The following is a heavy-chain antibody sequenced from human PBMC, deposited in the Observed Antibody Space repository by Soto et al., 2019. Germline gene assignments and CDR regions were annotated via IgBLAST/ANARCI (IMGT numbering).Heavy chain of an antibody. CDR3: ARQAWQWLALDY. J-gene: IGHJ4*02. Sequence: PGGSLRLSCAASGFTFSSYAMHWVRQAPGKGLEWVAAISYDGSNKYYADSVKGRFTISRDNSKNTLYLQMNSLRAEDTAVYYWARQAWQWLALDYWGQGTQVTVSS. D-gene: IGHD6-19*01. CDR1: GFTFSSYA. CDR2: ISYDGSNK. V-gene: IGHV3-30-3*01.